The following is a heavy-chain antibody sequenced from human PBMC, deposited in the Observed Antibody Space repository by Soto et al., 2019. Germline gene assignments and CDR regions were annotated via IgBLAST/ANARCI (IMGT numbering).Heavy chain of an antibody. J-gene: IGHJ5*02. Sequence: QEHLVESGGGVVQPGRSLRLSCAASSFNFNIYAMHWVRQAPSKGLEWVALISKDGSTKYYADSVKGRFTISRDNAKNTLFLQMDSLRPDDTAVYYCARVTKEKWLVKWFDPWGQGTLVTVSS. D-gene: IGHD6-19*01. V-gene: IGHV3-30-3*01. CDR3: ARVTKEKWLVKWFDP. CDR2: ISKDGSTK. CDR1: SFNFNIYA.